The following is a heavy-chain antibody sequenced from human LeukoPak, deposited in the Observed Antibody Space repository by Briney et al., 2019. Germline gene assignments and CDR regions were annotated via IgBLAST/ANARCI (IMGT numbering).Heavy chain of an antibody. J-gene: IGHJ4*02. CDR3: ARRLTTATFDY. CDR2: IYPGDSDT. V-gene: IGHV5-51*01. Sequence: GESLQISFEGSGYSFNNYWIVWVRQMPGEGLEWMGIIYPGDSDTRYSPSFQGLVTISVDKSISTAYPQWSSLEASDTAMYYCARRLTTATFDYWGQGTLVTVSS. D-gene: IGHD4-11*01. CDR1: GYSFNNYW.